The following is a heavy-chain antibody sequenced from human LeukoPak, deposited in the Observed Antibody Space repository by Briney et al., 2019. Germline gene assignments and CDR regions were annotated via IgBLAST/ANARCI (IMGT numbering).Heavy chain of an antibody. V-gene: IGHV3-23*01. CDR1: GFTFSSYA. Sequence: GGSLRLSCAASGFTFSSYAMSWVRQAPGKGLEWVSAISGSGGSTYYADPVKGRFTISRDNSKNTLYLQMNSLRAEDTAVYYCAKEQDYDILTGYYGSFDYWGQGTLVTVSS. CDR3: AKEQDYDILTGYYGSFDY. D-gene: IGHD3-9*01. J-gene: IGHJ4*02. CDR2: ISGSGGST.